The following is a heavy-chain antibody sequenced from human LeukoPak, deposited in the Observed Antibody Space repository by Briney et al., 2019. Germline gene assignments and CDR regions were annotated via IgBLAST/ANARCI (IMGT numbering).Heavy chain of an antibody. CDR3: AKDRVAAIGGWFDP. CDR1: GSTFSSYA. J-gene: IGHJ5*02. V-gene: IGHV3-23*01. D-gene: IGHD6-13*01. Sequence: GGSLRLSCAASGSTFSSYAMSWVRQAPGKGLGWVSAISGSGDTNYADSVKGRFTISRDNSRKMLYLQLNSLRVEDTAVYYCAKDRVAAIGGWFDPWGQGTLVTVSS. CDR2: ISGSGDT.